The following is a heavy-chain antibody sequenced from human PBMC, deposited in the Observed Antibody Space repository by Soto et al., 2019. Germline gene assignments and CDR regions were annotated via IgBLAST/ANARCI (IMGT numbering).Heavy chain of an antibody. J-gene: IGHJ4*02. CDR1: GGSISGYY. CDR3: ARHQAGPFDY. D-gene: IGHD6-13*01. V-gene: IGHV4-39*01. Sequence: SETLSLTCTVSGGSISGYYWGWIRQPPGKGLEWIGSIYYSGSTNYNPSLKSRVTISVDTSKNQFSLKLTSVTAADAAVYYCARHQAGPFDYWGQGTLVTVSS. CDR2: IYYSGST.